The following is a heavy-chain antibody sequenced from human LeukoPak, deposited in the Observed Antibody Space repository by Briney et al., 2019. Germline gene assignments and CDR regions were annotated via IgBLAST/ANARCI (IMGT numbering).Heavy chain of an antibody. D-gene: IGHD3-9*01. CDR1: GGTFSSYA. CDR3: ARLPSLTGPFDY. CDR2: IIPIFGTA. Sequence: ASVKVSCKASGGTFSSYANSWVRQAPGQGLEWMGGIIPIFGTANYAQKFQGRVTITADKSTSTAYMELSSLRSEDTAVYYCARLPSLTGPFDYWGQGTLVTVSS. V-gene: IGHV1-69*06. J-gene: IGHJ4*02.